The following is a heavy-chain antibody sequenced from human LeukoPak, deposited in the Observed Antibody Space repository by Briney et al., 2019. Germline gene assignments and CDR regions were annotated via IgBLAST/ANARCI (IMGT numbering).Heavy chain of an antibody. V-gene: IGHV3-74*01. CDR1: GFTFSSYW. CDR3: AGHGQALPDY. Sequence: PGGSLRLSCAASGFTFSSYWMHWVRHAPGKGLVWVSRINTDGSSTNYADSVKGRFTISRDNARNTLYLQMNGLRAEDTAVYYCAGHGQALPDYWGQGTLVTVSS. J-gene: IGHJ4*02. CDR2: INTDGSST. D-gene: IGHD3-10*01.